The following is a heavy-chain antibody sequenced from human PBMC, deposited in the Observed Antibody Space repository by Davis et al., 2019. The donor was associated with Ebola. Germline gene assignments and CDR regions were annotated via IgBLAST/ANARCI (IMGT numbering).Heavy chain of an antibody. D-gene: IGHD2-15*01. V-gene: IGHV1-2*02. CDR2: INPNSGGT. CDR1: GYTFTAYY. Sequence: AASVKVSCKASGYTFTAYYIHWVRRAPGQGLAWMGWINPNSGGTNNAQKFQGRVTMTRDTSFSTAYMELNSLRSDDTAVYYCARAVPATQNLDYWGQGTLVTVSA. J-gene: IGHJ4*02. CDR3: ARAVPATQNLDY.